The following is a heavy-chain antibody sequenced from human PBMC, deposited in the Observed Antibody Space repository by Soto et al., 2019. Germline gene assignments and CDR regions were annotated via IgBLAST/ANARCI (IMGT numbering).Heavy chain of an antibody. Sequence: TLSLTCTVSGGSMSTYYWSWIRQPPGKGLEYIGDIYYSGSTDYNPSLKSRVTISVDTSKNQFSLQLSSVTAADTAVYYCARWRIQLWGYYYYGMDVWGQGTTVTVS. CDR1: GGSMSTYY. V-gene: IGHV4-59*12. D-gene: IGHD5-18*01. J-gene: IGHJ6*02. CDR2: IYYSGST. CDR3: ARWRIQLWGYYYYGMDV.